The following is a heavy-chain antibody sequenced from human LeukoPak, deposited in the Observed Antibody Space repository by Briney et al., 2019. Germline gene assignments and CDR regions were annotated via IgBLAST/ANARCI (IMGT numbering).Heavy chain of an antibody. V-gene: IGHV1-58*02. Sequence: GASVKVSCKASGFTFTSSAMQWVRQARGQRLEWIGWSVVGSGNTNYAQKFQERVTITRDMSTSTAYMELSSLRSEDTAVYYCAAAKGYDSGGYPFDYWGQGTLVTVSS. CDR2: SVVGSGNT. D-gene: IGHD3-22*01. J-gene: IGHJ4*02. CDR3: AAAKGYDSGGYPFDY. CDR1: GFTFTSSA.